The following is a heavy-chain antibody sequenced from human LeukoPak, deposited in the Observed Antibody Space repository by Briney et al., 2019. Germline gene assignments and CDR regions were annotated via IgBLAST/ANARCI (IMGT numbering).Heavy chain of an antibody. Sequence: SETLSLTCVVYGGSFSVYFWSWIRQPPGKGLEWIGEITPSGGTNYNPSLKSRVSISIDTSKKKLSLRLTSVTAADSAVYYCASSFYYDSRDYWGQGTLVTVSS. CDR3: ASSFYYDSRDY. V-gene: IGHV4-34*01. CDR2: ITPSGGT. D-gene: IGHD3-22*01. CDR1: GGSFSVYF. J-gene: IGHJ4*02.